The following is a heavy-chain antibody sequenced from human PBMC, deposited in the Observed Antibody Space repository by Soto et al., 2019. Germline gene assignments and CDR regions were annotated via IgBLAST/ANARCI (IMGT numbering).Heavy chain of an antibody. V-gene: IGHV4-59*01. D-gene: IGHD3-16*01. Sequence: SATQSLTCTVSGGSISSYYWSWIRQPPGKGLEWIGYIYYSGSTNYNPSLKSRVTISVDTSKNQFSLKLSSVTAADTAVYYCARGGYYFDYWGQGTLVTVSS. CDR1: GGSISSYY. CDR2: IYYSGST. J-gene: IGHJ4*02. CDR3: ARGGYYFDY.